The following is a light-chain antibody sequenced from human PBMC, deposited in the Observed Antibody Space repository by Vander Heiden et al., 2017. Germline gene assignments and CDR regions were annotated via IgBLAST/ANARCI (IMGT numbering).Light chain of an antibody. Sequence: IVLMRSRGILSLCPGEGATLSCRASPSVSGNYLAWDRHRPGQAPRSLICGASSSASGIPDRCSGSGSGTDFTRTISRLEPEDFAVYYCQQYSNATITVGQGTRLEMK. V-gene: IGKV3-20*01. CDR3: QQYSNATIT. CDR2: GAS. CDR1: PSVSGNY. J-gene: IGKJ5*01.